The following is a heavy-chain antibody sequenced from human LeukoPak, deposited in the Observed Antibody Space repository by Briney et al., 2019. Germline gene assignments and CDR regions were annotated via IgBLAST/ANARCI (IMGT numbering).Heavy chain of an antibody. CDR3: ARGPNNSWLDY. D-gene: IGHD6-13*01. CDR1: GGSISSYY. Sequence: AATLSLTCTVSGGSISSYYWSWIRQPPGKGLEWIGYIYYSGSTNYNPSLKSRVTISVDTSKNQFSLKLNSVTAANTAVYYSARGPNNSWLDYWGQGTLVTVTS. CDR2: IYYSGST. J-gene: IGHJ4*02. V-gene: IGHV4-59*01.